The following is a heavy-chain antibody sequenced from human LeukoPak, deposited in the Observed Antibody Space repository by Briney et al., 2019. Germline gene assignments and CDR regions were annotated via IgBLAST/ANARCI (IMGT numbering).Heavy chain of an antibody. D-gene: IGHD3-22*01. Sequence: PGGALRLSCAASGVTFTGYWMHWVRHTPGKGLMWVSRISGDGRSTTYTDSVKERFTISTYNAKHTLFLQMNSLTDEATSVYYCAKVFTSSHFDSSGYCVISFFDYWGQGTLVTVSS. CDR1: GVTFTGYW. J-gene: IGHJ4*02. CDR3: AKVFTSSHFDSSGYCVISFFDY. CDR2: ISGDGRST. V-gene: IGHV3-74*01.